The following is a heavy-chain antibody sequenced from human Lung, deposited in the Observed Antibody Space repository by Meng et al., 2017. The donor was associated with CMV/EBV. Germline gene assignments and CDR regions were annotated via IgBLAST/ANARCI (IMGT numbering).Heavy chain of an antibody. D-gene: IGHD3-16*01. V-gene: IGHV4-61*01. J-gene: IGHJ6*02. Sequence: SETLSLTCTVSGGSVSSGSYYWSWIRQPPGKGLEWIGYIYYSGSTNYNPSLKSRVTISVDTSKNQFSLKLSSVTAADTAVYYCARDYGWGAVTRYYYYGMDVWGQGTXVTVYS. CDR3: ARDYGWGAVTRYYYYGMDV. CDR1: GGSVSSGSYY. CDR2: IYYSGST.